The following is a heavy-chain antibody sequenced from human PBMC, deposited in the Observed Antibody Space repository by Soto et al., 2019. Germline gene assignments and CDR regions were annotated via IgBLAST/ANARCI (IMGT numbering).Heavy chain of an antibody. CDR2: ISAYNGNT. CDR3: ASVLLGISREVGAFDI. V-gene: IGHV1-18*01. CDR1: GYTFTSYG. Sequence: ASVKVSCKASGYTFTSYGISWVRQAPGQGLEWMGWISAYNGNTNYAQKLQGRVTMTTDTSTSTAYMELRSLRSDDTAVYYCASVLLGISREVGAFDIWGQGTMVTVSS. J-gene: IGHJ3*02. D-gene: IGHD7-27*01.